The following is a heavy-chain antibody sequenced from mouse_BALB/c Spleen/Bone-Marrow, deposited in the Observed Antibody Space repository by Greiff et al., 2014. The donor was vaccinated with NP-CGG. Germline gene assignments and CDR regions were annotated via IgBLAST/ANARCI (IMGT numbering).Heavy chain of an antibody. CDR3: ARWEYYAMDY. D-gene: IGHD4-1*01. J-gene: IGHJ4*01. Sequence: VQLQQSGAELVKPGASVKLSCTASGFNIKDTYMHWVKQRPEQGLEWIGRIDPANGNTKYDPKFQGKATITADTSSNTAYLRLSSLTSEDTAVYYCARWEYYAMDYWGQGTSATVSS. CDR2: IDPANGNT. V-gene: IGHV14-3*02. CDR1: GFNIKDTY.